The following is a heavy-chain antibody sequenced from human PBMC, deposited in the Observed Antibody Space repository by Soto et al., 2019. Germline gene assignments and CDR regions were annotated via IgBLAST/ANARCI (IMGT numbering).Heavy chain of an antibody. CDR2: ISGSGGST. V-gene: IGHV3-23*01. D-gene: IGHD3-10*01. CDR3: AKDSDSMVRGVLMYPFDY. J-gene: IGHJ4*02. CDR1: GFTFSRYA. Sequence: GGSLRLSCAASGFTFSRYAMSWVRQAPGKGLEWVSAISGSGGSTYYADSVKGRFTISRDNSKNTLYLQMNSLRAEDTAVYYCAKDSDSMVRGVLMYPFDYWGQGTLVTVSS.